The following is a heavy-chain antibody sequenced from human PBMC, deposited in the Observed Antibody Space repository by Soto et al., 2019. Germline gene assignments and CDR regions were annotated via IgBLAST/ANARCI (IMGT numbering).Heavy chain of an antibody. J-gene: IGHJ4*02. V-gene: IGHV3-11*01. D-gene: IGHD3-22*01. CDR3: AVDIGDYYDSSGYYYGGHY. Sequence: GGSLRLSCAASGFTFSDYYMSWIRQAPGKGLEWVSYISSSGSTIYYADSVKGRFTISRDNAKNSLYLQMNSLRAEDTAVYYCAVDIGDYYDSSGYYYGGHYWGQGTLVTVSS. CDR2: ISSSGSTI. CDR1: GFTFSDYY.